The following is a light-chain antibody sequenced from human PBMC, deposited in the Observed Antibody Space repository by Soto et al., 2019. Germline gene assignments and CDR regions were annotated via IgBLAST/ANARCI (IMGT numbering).Light chain of an antibody. CDR3: SSYAGSSNV. CDR1: SSDVGGYNY. J-gene: IGLJ1*01. V-gene: IGLV2-8*01. CDR2: EVN. Sequence: QSALTQPPSASGSPGQSVAISCTGTSSDVGGYNYVSWYQQHLGKAPKLMIYEVNKRPSGVPDRFSGSKSGNTASLTVSGLQAEDEADYYCSSYAGSSNVFGTGTTVTVL.